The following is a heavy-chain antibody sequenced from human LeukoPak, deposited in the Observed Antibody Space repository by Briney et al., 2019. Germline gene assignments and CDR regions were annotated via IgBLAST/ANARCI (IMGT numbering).Heavy chain of an antibody. Sequence: SGPTLVNPTQTLTLTCTFSGFSLTTYGVGVGWIRQPPGKALEWLALIYWNDDKRYSPSLKTRLTITKDTSKNQVVLTMTSMDPVDTATYYCAHRRSGTALAWGQGNLVTVSS. CDR3: AHRRSGTALA. D-gene: IGHD3-10*01. CDR1: GFSLTTYGVG. J-gene: IGHJ5*02. CDR2: IYWNDDK. V-gene: IGHV2-5*01.